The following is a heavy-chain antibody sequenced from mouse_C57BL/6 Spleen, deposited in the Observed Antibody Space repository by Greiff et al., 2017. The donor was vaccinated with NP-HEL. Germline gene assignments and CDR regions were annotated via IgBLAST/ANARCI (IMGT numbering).Heavy chain of an antibody. V-gene: IGHV5-6*01. CDR3: ARHEAYYSVFDY. CDR2: ISSGGSYT. Sequence: EVKLVESGGDLVKPGGSLKLSCAASGFTFSSYGMSWVRQTPDKRLEWVATISSGGSYTYYPDSVKGRFTISRDNAKNTLYLQMSSLKSEDTAMYYCARHEAYYSVFDYWGQGTTLTVSS. CDR1: GFTFSSYG. J-gene: IGHJ2*01. D-gene: IGHD2-12*01.